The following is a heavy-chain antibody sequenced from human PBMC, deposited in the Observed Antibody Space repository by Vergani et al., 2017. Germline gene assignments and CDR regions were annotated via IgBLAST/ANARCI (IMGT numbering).Heavy chain of an antibody. V-gene: IGHV1-8*01. CDR3: ARVGSRGYYDFWSGYSYYYYYMDF. CDR1: GYTFTSYD. CDR2: MNPHSGNT. Sequence: QVQLVQSGAEVKKPGASVKVSCKASGYTFTSYDINWVRQATGQGLEWMGWMNPHSGNTGYAQKFQGRVTMTRNTSISTAYIALSSLISEDPALYYCARVGSRGYYDFWSGYSYYYYYMDFWGKGTTVTVSS. D-gene: IGHD3-3*01. J-gene: IGHJ6*03.